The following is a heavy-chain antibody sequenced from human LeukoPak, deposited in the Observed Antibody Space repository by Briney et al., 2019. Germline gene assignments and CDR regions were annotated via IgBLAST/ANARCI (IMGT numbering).Heavy chain of an antibody. CDR2: ISASNGNT. V-gene: IGHV3-23*01. CDR3: AKDSGDGSLNWFDP. CDR1: GFTFSSYA. D-gene: IGHD2-15*01. J-gene: IGHJ5*02. Sequence: GGSLRLSCAGSGFTFSSYAMTWVRQAPGKGLKWVSGISASNGNTYHADSVKGRFTISRDNSKGTLYLQMNSLRVEDTAVYYCAKDSGDGSLNWFDPWGQGTLVTVSS.